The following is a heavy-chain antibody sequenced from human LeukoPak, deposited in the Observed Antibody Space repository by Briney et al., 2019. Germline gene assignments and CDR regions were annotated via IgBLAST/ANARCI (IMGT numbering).Heavy chain of an antibody. CDR3: ASDFPTYLAYYFDY. Sequence: ASVKVSCKASGDTFTGYYMHWVRQAPGQGLEWMGWINPNSGGTNYAQKFQGRVTMTRDTSISTAYMELGRLRSDDTAVYYCASDFPTYLAYYFDYWGQGTLVTVSS. D-gene: IGHD5-12*01. CDR1: GDTFTGYY. J-gene: IGHJ4*02. CDR2: INPNSGGT. V-gene: IGHV1-2*02.